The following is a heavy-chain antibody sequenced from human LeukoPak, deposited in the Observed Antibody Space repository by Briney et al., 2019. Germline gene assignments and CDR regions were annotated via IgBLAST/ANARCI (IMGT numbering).Heavy chain of an antibody. Sequence: SETLSLTCTVSGGSISSHYWGWIRQPPGKGLEWIGYIYYSGSTNYNPSLKSRVTISVDTSKNQFSLKLSSVTAADTAVYFCAREWNTWNRQRYFDLRGRGTLVTGSS. J-gene: IGHJ2*01. D-gene: IGHD1-20*01. CDR3: AREWNTWNRQRYFDL. CDR2: IYYSGST. V-gene: IGHV4-59*11. CDR1: GGSISSHY.